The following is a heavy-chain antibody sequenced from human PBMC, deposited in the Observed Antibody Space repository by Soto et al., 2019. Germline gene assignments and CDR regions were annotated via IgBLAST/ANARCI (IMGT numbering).Heavy chain of an antibody. CDR3: ARGGLGCCVGGSCYCGWDS. Sequence: QVRLQESGPGLVKPSQTLSLTCTVSGGSISSGGYYWSWIRQHPGKGLECIGYIYYSGCTYYNPSHNSRVTITVDTSYNKLPLKLSSVSAAATAVDCCARGGLGCCVGGSCYCGWDSWGQGTLLTVSS. V-gene: IGHV4-31*03. J-gene: IGHJ4*02. CDR2: IYYSGCT. D-gene: IGHD2-15*01. CDR1: GGSISSGGYY.